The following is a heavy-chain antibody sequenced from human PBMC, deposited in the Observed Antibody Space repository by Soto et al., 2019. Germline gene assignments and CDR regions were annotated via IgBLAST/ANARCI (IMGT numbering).Heavy chain of an antibody. J-gene: IGHJ4*02. CDR1: GGSISSYY. CDR3: ARGMAEEQIFYYFDY. D-gene: IGHD3-9*01. V-gene: IGHV4-59*01. CDR2: IYYSGSA. Sequence: PSETLSLTCTVSGGSISSYYCSWIRQPPGKGLEWIGYIYYSGSANYNPSLKSRVTISVDTSKNQFSLKLRSVTAADTAVYYCARGMAEEQIFYYFDYWGQGALVTVSS.